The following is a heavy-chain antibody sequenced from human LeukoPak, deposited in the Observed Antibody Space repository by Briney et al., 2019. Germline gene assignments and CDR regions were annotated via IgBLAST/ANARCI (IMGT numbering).Heavy chain of an antibody. CDR1: GYTFTSYG. Sequence: AASVKVSCKASGYTFTSYGISWVRQAPGQGLEWMGWISAYNGNTNYAQKLQGRVTMTRDTSISTAYMELSRLRSDDTAVYYCASEAQAYGEPALIDYWGQGTLVTVSS. CDR2: ISAYNGNT. CDR3: ASEAQAYGEPALIDY. D-gene: IGHD4-17*01. V-gene: IGHV1-18*01. J-gene: IGHJ4*02.